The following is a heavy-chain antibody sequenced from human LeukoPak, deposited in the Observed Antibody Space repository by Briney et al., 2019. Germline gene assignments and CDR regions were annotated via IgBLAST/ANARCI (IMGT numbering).Heavy chain of an antibody. CDR2: ISGSGGST. D-gene: IGHD6-19*01. J-gene: IGHJ4*02. CDR1: GFTFSSYA. Sequence: PGGSLRLSCAASGFTFSSYAMSWVRQAPGKGLEWVSAISGSGGSTYYADSVKGRFTISRDNSKNTLYLQMNSLRAEVTAVYYCAKDGQQWLDTSLDFDYWGQGTLVTVSS. CDR3: AKDGQQWLDTSLDFDY. V-gene: IGHV3-23*01.